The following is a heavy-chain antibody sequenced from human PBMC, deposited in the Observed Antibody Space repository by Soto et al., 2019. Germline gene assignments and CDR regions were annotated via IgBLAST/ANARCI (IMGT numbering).Heavy chain of an antibody. Sequence: SVKVSCKASGGTFSSYAISWVRQAPGQGLEWMGGIIPIFGTANYAQKFQGRVTITADESTSTAYMELSSLRSEDTAVYYCARGLISRGSYYYYYGMDVWGQGTTVTVSS. CDR1: GGTFSSYA. D-gene: IGHD3-16*01. V-gene: IGHV1-69*13. CDR3: ARGLISRGSYYYYYGMDV. J-gene: IGHJ6*02. CDR2: IIPIFGTA.